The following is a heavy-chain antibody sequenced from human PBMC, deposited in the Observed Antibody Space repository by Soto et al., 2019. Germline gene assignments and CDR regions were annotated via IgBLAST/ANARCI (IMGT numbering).Heavy chain of an antibody. CDR1: GGTFSSYA. CDR3: ARGRSYHSSGWDNWFDP. J-gene: IGHJ5*02. V-gene: IGHV1-69*13. D-gene: IGHD6-19*01. CDR2: IIPIFGTA. Sequence: SVKVSGKASGGTFSSYAISWVRQAPGQGLEWMGGIIPIFGTANYAQKFQGRVTITADESTSTAYMELSSLRSEDTAVYYCARGRSYHSSGWDNWFDPWGQGTLVIVSS.